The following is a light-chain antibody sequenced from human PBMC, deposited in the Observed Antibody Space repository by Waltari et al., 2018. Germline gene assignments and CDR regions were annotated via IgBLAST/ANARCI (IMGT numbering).Light chain of an antibody. J-gene: IGLJ6*01. Sequence: QAAPTQPPSVSGSPGQSVTISCTGTSSDIGYYNDVSWYQQHPGKAPKLMIFEVSKRPSGVSDLFSGSKSGNTASLTISGLQAEDEAAYYCSSYAGSNTFVFGSGTKLTVL. CDR2: EVS. CDR3: SSYAGSNTFV. V-gene: IGLV2-11*01. CDR1: SSDIGYYND.